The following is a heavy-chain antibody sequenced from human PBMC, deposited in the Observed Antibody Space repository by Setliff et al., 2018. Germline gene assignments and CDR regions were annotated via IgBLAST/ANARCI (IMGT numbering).Heavy chain of an antibody. D-gene: IGHD5-12*01. V-gene: IGHV3-30*02. CDR1: GFTFSSYG. J-gene: IGHJ4*02. CDR2: IRYDGSNK. Sequence: GESLKISCAASGFTFSSYGMHRVRQAPGKGLEWVAFIRYDGSNKYYADSVKGRFTISRDNSKNTLYLQMNSLRAEDTAVYYCAKVGYSGYYYYFDYWGQGTLVTVSS. CDR3: AKVGYSGYYYYFDY.